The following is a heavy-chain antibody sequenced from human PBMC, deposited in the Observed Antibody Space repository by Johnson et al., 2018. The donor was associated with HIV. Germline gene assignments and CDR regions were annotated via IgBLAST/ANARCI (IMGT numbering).Heavy chain of an antibody. CDR2: ISYDGSNK. CDR1: GFTFSSYG. J-gene: IGHJ3*02. CDR3: AKDVSVVTPSGSFDI. D-gene: IGHD4-23*01. Sequence: QVQLVESGGGVVQPGGSLRLSCAASGFTFSSYGMHWVRQAPGKGLEWVAVISYDGSNKYYADSVKGRFTISRDNSKNTLYLQMNSLRAEDTAVYYCAKDVSVVTPSGSFDIWGQGTRVTVSS. V-gene: IGHV3-30*19.